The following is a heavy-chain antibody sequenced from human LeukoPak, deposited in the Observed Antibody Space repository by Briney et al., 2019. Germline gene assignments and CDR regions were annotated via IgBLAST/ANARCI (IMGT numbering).Heavy chain of an antibody. CDR1: GGTFSSYA. D-gene: IGHD6-19*01. V-gene: IGHV1-69*06. Sequence: GASVKVSCKASGGTFSSYAISWVRQAPGQGLEWMGGIIPIFGTANYAQKFQGRVTITADKSTSTAYMELSSLRSEDTAVYYCARDEPGYSSGWYSRGFDPWGQGTLVTVSS. J-gene: IGHJ5*02. CDR3: ARDEPGYSSGWYSRGFDP. CDR2: IIPIFGTA.